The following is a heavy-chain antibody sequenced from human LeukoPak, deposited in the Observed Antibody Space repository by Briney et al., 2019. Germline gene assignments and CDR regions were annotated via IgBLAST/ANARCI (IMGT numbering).Heavy chain of an antibody. Sequence: SETLSLTCTVSGGSISSYYWSWIRQPPGKGLEWIGYIYYSGSTNYNPSLKSRVTISVDTSKNQFSLKLSSATAADTAVYYCARDSRSGYSTWGQGTLVTVSS. CDR3: ARDSRSGYST. CDR2: IYYSGST. D-gene: IGHD5-12*01. CDR1: GGSISSYY. J-gene: IGHJ4*02. V-gene: IGHV4-59*12.